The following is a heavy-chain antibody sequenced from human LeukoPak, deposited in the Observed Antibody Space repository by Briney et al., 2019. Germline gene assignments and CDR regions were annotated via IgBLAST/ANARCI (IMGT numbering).Heavy chain of an antibody. CDR3: ARAVEGPSAFDI. CDR2: ISSSSSYI. V-gene: IGHV3-21*01. Sequence: PGGSLRLSCAASGFTFSSYSMNWVRQAPGKGLEWVSSISSSSSYIYYADSVKGRFTISRDNAKNSLYLQMNSLRAEDAAVYYCARAVEGPSAFDIWGQGTMVTVSS. J-gene: IGHJ3*02. CDR1: GFTFSSYS.